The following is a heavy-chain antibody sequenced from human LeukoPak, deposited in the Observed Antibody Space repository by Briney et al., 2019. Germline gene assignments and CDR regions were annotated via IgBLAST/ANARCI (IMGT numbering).Heavy chain of an antibody. V-gene: IGHV3-7*01. CDR3: ARDQAPSFSGGHYDAFDI. J-gene: IGHJ3*02. CDR1: GFTFSNYW. D-gene: IGHD1-26*01. Sequence: GGSLRLSCAASGFTFSNYWMTWLRQAPGRGLEWVANIRQDGGTKYYVDSVKGRFTISRDNAMNSLYLQMNSLRAEDTAVYYCARDQAPSFSGGHYDAFDIWGQGTVVTVSS. CDR2: IRQDGGTK.